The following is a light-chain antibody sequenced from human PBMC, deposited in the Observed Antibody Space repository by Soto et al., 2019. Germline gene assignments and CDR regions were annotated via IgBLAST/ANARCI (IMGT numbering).Light chain of an antibody. V-gene: IGKV3-20*01. Sequence: EIVLTQSPGTLSLSTRERATHSCRAIQSVSSSYLAWYQQKPGQAPRLLIYGASSRATGIPDRFSGSGSGTDFTLTISRLEPEDFAVYYCQQYGSSAIAFGQGTRLEIK. CDR2: GAS. CDR1: QSVSSSY. J-gene: IGKJ5*01. CDR3: QQYGSSAIA.